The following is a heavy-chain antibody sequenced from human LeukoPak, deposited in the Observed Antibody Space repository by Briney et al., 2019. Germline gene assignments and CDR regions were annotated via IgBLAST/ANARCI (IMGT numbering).Heavy chain of an antibody. CDR1: GFTFSSYG. D-gene: IGHD6-13*01. Sequence: PGGSLRLSCAASGFTFSSYGMHWVRQAPGKGLEWVAVISYDGSNKYYADSVKGRFTISRDNSKNTLYLQMNSLRAEDTAVYYCAKDSSPSSSWYPSNWFDPWGQGTLVTVSS. J-gene: IGHJ5*02. V-gene: IGHV3-30*18. CDR3: AKDSSPSSSWYPSNWFDP. CDR2: ISYDGSNK.